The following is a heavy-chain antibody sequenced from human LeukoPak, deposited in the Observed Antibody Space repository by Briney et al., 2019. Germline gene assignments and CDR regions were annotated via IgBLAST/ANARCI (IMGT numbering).Heavy chain of an antibody. CDR1: GGSISSYY. V-gene: IGHV4-4*07. CDR3: ARDSSGSPYYYYYYMDV. D-gene: IGHD3-22*01. Sequence: PSETLSLTCTVSGGSISSYYWSWIRQPAGKGLEWIGRIYTSGSTNYNPSLKSRVTMSVGTSKNQFSLKLSSVTAADTAVYYCARDSSGSPYYYYYYMDVWGKGTTVTVSS. CDR2: IYTSGST. J-gene: IGHJ6*03.